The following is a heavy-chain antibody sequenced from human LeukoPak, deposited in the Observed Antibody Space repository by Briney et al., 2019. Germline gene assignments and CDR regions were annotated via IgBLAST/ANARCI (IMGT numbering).Heavy chain of an antibody. D-gene: IGHD3-16*01. V-gene: IGHV1-2*02. J-gene: IGHJ4*02. Sequence: ASVKVSCKASGYTFTGYYMHWVRQAPGQGLEWMGWINPNSGGTNYAQKFQGRVTLTRDTSISTAYMELSRLTSDDTAVYYCVRALRTAPLWGQGTLVTVSS. CDR1: GYTFTGYY. CDR2: INPNSGGT. CDR3: VRALRTAPL.